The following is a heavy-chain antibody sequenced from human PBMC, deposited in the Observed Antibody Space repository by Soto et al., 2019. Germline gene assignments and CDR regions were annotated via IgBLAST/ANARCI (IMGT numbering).Heavy chain of an antibody. D-gene: IGHD3-22*01. CDR1: GFTFSSYE. Sequence: GSLRLSCAASGFTFSSYEMNWVRQAPGKGLEWVSYISSSGSTIYYADSVKGRFTISRDNAKNSLYLQMNSLRAEDTAVYYCARMPMIVVVTAPYYYYGMDVWVQGTTVTVSS. CDR3: ARMPMIVVVTAPYYYYGMDV. CDR2: ISSSGSTI. V-gene: IGHV3-48*03. J-gene: IGHJ6*02.